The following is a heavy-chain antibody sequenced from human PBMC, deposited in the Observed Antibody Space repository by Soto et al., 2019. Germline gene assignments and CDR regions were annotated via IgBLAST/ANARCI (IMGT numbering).Heavy chain of an antibody. CDR3: ARNNQQWLIAVPDY. Sequence: ASVKVSCKASGYTFTSYAMHWVRQAPGQRLEWMGWINAGNGNTKYSQKFQGRVTITRDTSASTAYMELGSLRSEDTAVYYCARNNQQWLIAVPDYWGQGTLVTVSS. J-gene: IGHJ4*02. V-gene: IGHV1-3*01. CDR1: GYTFTSYA. D-gene: IGHD6-19*01. CDR2: INAGNGNT.